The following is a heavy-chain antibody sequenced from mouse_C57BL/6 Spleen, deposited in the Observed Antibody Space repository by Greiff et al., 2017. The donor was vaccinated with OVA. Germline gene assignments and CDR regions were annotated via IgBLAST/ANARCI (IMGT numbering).Heavy chain of an antibody. D-gene: IGHD1-1*01. CDR2: INPNNGGT. CDR3: GRGRGISTYGDLDD. V-gene: IGHV1-26*01. Sequence: EVQLQQSGPELVKPGASVKISCKASGYTFTDSYMHWVKQSHGQSLEWIGDINPNNGGTSYNQKFKGKATLTVDKSSSTAYLELRSLTSEDSAVDYCGRGRGISTYGDLDDWGKGTSVTVSS. CDR1: GYTFTDSY. J-gene: IGHJ4*01.